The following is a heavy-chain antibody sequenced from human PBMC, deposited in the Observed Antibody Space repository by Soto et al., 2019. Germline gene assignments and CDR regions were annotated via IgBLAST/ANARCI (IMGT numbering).Heavy chain of an antibody. V-gene: IGHV4-61*01. D-gene: IGHD6-13*01. CDR2: NSYSGST. Sequence: PWETLSLPCTAAGSSVSSGSYYWRCLRPPPGKGREWNGYNSYSGSTNYNPSVKSRVTISVGMSTNQFCLRLCAVTAADTAVYYWARDAMQSSIAAAGFDVWGPGTQVTVSS. CDR3: ARDAMQSSIAAAGFDV. CDR1: GSSVSSGSYY. J-gene: IGHJ4*02.